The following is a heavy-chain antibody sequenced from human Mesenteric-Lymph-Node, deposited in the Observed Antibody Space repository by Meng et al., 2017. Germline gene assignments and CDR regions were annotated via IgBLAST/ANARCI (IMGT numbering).Heavy chain of an antibody. D-gene: IGHD1-1*01. Sequence: GSLRLSCTVSGGSISSTSYYWGWIRQPPGKGLEWIGDIYFGGSTYYNPSLETRVTMSVDTSKNQFSLKLSSMTAADTAVYYCARVIIASTGKFDYWGQGILVTVSS. CDR1: GGSISSTSYY. J-gene: IGHJ4*02. V-gene: IGHV4-39*07. CDR2: IYFGGST. CDR3: ARVIIASTGKFDY.